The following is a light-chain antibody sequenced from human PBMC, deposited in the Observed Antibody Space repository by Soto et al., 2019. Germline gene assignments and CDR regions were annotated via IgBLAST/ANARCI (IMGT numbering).Light chain of an antibody. J-gene: IGLJ3*02. Sequence: QSALTQPASVTGSPGQSITISCTGTRSDVGGYNHVSWYQQYPGTAPKLIIYEVTNRPSGVSDRFSGSKSGNTASLTISGLQPEDEADYYCTSYTVRKSWVFGGGTKLTVL. CDR1: RSDVGGYNH. CDR3: TSYTVRKSWV. CDR2: EVT. V-gene: IGLV2-14*01.